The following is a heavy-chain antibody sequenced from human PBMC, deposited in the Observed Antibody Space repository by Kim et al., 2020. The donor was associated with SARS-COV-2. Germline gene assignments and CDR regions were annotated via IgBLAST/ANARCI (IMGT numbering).Heavy chain of an antibody. V-gene: IGHV4-59*13. Sequence: SETLSLTCTVSGGSISSYYWSWIRQPPGKGLEWIGYIYYSGSTNYNPSLKSRVTISVDTSKNQFSLKLSSVTAADTAVYYCARIPNSSSWYSQRYFDLWGRGTLVTVSS. D-gene: IGHD6-13*01. J-gene: IGHJ2*01. CDR2: IYYSGST. CDR3: ARIPNSSSWYSQRYFDL. CDR1: GGSISSYY.